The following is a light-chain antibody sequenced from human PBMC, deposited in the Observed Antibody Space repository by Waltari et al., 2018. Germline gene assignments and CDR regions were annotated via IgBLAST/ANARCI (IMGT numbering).Light chain of an antibody. CDR1: SSDVGGYNY. V-gene: IGLV2-11*01. Sequence: QSALTQPRSVSGSPGQSVTISCTGTSSDVGGYNYVSWYQQHPGKAPKLMISDVSKRPSGVPDSFSGSKSGNTASLTIFVLQAEEEADYYCCSYAGSYTPVFGGGTKLTVL. CDR3: CSYAGSYTPV. CDR2: DVS. J-gene: IGLJ2*01.